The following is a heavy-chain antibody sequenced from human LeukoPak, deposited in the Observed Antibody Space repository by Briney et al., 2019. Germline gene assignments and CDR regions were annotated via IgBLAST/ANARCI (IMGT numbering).Heavy chain of an antibody. V-gene: IGHV1-2*02. CDR2: INPNSGGT. D-gene: IGHD1-26*01. CDR1: GYIFTGYY. J-gene: IGHJ4*02. Sequence: ASVKVSCKASGYIFTGYYLHWVRQAPGQGLEWMGWINPNSGGTNYAQKFQGRVTMTRDTSISTAYMELSRLRSDDTAVYYCARVRYSGSHLLDYWGQGTLVTVSS. CDR3: ARVRYSGSHLLDY.